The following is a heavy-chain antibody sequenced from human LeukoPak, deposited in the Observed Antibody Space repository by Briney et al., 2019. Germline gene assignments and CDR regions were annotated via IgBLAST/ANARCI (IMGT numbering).Heavy chain of an antibody. CDR3: ARGSMVRGVIDYYYYGMDV. CDR1: GGSISSSSSY. Sequence: PSETLSLTCTVSGGSISSSSSYWGWIRQPPWKGLEWIGSIYFSGSTYYNPSLKSRVTISVDTSKNQLSLKVSSVTAAATAVYFCARGSMVRGVIDYYYYGMDVWGQGTTVTVSS. V-gene: IGHV4-39*01. D-gene: IGHD3-10*01. J-gene: IGHJ6*02. CDR2: IYFSGST.